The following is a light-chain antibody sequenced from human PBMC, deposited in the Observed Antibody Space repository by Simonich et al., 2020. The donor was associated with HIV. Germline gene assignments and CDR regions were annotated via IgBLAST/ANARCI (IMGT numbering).Light chain of an antibody. V-gene: IGLV2-14*01. CDR3: SSYTSSSTWV. CDR1: SGDVGGYNY. Sequence: QSALTQPASVSGSPGQSITISCTGTSGDVGGYNYVSWYQQHPGKAPKLMIYDVSKRTSGVSNRFSGSKSGNTASLTISGLQAEDEADYYCSSYTSSSTWVFGGGTKLTVL. J-gene: IGLJ3*02. CDR2: DVS.